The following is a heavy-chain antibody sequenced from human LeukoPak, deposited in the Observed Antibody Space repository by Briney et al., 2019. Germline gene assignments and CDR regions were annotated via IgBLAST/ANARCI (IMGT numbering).Heavy chain of an antibody. Sequence: PGGSLRLSCAASGFTFSDYYMTWIRQAPGKGLEWVSYISSSGITIYYADSVKGRFTISRDNAKKSLYLEMNSLRAEDTAVYYCAKDSRYLDWFDPWGQGTLVTVSS. V-gene: IGHV3-11*01. CDR3: AKDSRYLDWFDP. J-gene: IGHJ5*02. D-gene: IGHD1-1*01. CDR1: GFTFSDYY. CDR2: ISSSGITI.